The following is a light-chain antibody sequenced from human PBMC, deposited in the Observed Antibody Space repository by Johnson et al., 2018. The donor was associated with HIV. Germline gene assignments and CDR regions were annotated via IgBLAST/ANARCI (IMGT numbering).Light chain of an antibody. J-gene: IGLJ1*01. Sequence: QFVLTQPPSVSVAPGHQVTISCSGSSSNIANNYVSWYQQFPGTAPKLLIYENNKRPSGISDRFSGSKSGTSATLGITGLQTGDEADFYCGTWDTSLRVYVFGTGTKVTVL. CDR1: SSNIANNY. CDR3: GTWDTSLRVYV. V-gene: IGLV1-51*02. CDR2: ENN.